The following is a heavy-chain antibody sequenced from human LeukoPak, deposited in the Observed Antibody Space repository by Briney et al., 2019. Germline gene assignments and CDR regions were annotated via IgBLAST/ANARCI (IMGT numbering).Heavy chain of an antibody. Sequence: GGSLRLSCAASGFTFSSYAMSWVRQAPGKGLEWVSAISGSGGSTYYADSVKGRFTISRDNSKNTLYLQMNSLRAEDTAVYYCAKEGYYGSGTYYHFDYWGQGTLVTVSS. CDR1: GFTFSSYA. J-gene: IGHJ4*02. CDR2: ISGSGGST. V-gene: IGHV3-23*01. D-gene: IGHD3-10*01. CDR3: AKEGYYGSGTYYHFDY.